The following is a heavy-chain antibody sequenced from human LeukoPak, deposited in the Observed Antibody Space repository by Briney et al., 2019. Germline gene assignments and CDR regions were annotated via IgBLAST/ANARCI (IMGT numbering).Heavy chain of an antibody. J-gene: IGHJ6*02. D-gene: IGHD5-18*01. CDR3: ARLDTTMVMGYYYYNGLDV. CDR1: GGSISSGSYY. V-gene: IGHV4-39*01. CDR2: IYYSGST. Sequence: PSETLSLTCTVSGGSISSGSYYWGWIRQPPGKGLEWIGSIYYSGSTYYTPSLKSRVTISVDTSKNQFSLKLSSVTAADTAVYYCARLDTTMVMGYYYYNGLDVWGQGTAVTVSS.